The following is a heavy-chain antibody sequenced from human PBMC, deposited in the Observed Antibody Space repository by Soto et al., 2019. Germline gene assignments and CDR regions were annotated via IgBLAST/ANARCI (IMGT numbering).Heavy chain of an antibody. V-gene: IGHV5-51*01. CDR1: GYRFTSYW. D-gene: IGHD3-22*01. Sequence: PGESLKIACRTSGYRFTSYWIAWVRQMPGKGLEWMGIIFPSDSDTRYSPSFQGQVTISADRSTSTVFLQWASLKASDTAVYFCARKDKSGYFNWFDPWGQGTLVTVSS. CDR3: ARKDKSGYFNWFDP. CDR2: IFPSDSDT. J-gene: IGHJ5*02.